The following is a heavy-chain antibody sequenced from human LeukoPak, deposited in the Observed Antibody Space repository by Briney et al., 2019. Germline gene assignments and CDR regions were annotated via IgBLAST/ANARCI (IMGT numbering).Heavy chain of an antibody. D-gene: IGHD6-13*01. CDR3: ARTTYSSSWEYYFDY. Sequence: ASVKVSCKASGYTFTGYYMHWVRQAPGQGLEWMGWISVYNGNRNYAQKFQGRLTMTTDTSTSTAYMELSSLRSEDTAVYYCARTTYSSSWEYYFDYWGQGTLVTVSS. CDR2: ISVYNGNR. V-gene: IGHV1-18*04. J-gene: IGHJ4*02. CDR1: GYTFTGYY.